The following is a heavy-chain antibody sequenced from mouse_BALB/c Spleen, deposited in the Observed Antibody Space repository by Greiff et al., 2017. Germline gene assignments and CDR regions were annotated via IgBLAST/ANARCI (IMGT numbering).Heavy chain of an antibody. D-gene: IGHD1-1*01. CDR3: AKTTVVAPYWYFSV. J-gene: IGHJ1*01. Sequence: EVKVVESGGDLVKPGGSLKLSCAVSGFTFSSYGMSWVRQTPDKRLEWVATISSGGSYTYYPDSVKGRFTISRDNAKNTLYLQMSSLKSEDTAMYYCAKTTVVAPYWYFSVWGAGTTVTVSS. CDR1: GFTFSSYG. CDR2: ISSGGSYT. V-gene: IGHV5-6*01.